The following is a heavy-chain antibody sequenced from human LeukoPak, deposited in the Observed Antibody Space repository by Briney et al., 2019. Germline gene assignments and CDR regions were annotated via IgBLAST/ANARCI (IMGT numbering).Heavy chain of an antibody. CDR2: IIPIFGTA. CDR3: ARARRDGYNLRLDY. V-gene: IGHV1-69*05. Sequence: SVKVSCKASGGTFSSYAIGWVRQAPGQGLEWMGGIIPIFGTANYAQKFQGRVTITTDESTSTAYMELSSLRSEDTAVYYCARARRDGYNLRLDYWGQGTLVTVSS. J-gene: IGHJ4*02. CDR1: GGTFSSYA. D-gene: IGHD5-24*01.